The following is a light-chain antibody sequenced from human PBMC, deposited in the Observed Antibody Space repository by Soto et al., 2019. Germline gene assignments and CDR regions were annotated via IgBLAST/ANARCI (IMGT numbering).Light chain of an antibody. J-gene: IGKJ1*01. V-gene: IGKV3-15*01. CDR2: GAS. CDR3: QQYNNWPQT. Sequence: EIVMTQSPATLSVSPGEKATLSYRASQSVSSNLAWYQQKPGQAPRLLIYGASTRATGFPARFSGSGSGTEFTLTISSLQSEDFAVYYCQQYNNWPQTFGQGTKV. CDR1: QSVSSN.